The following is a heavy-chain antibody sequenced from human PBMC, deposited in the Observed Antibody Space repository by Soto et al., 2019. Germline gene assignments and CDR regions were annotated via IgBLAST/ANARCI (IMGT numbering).Heavy chain of an antibody. J-gene: IGHJ5*02. CDR1: GGTFSSYA. CDR2: ISPIFGTA. CDR3: ARDSPPFAP. Sequence: QVQLVQSGAEVKKPGSSVKVSCKASGGTFSSYAISWVRQAPGQGLEWMGGISPIFGTANYAQKLQGRVTITADEAASTAYMELSSRRSEDTAVYYCARDSPPFAPWGQGTLVTVSS. V-gene: IGHV1-69*01.